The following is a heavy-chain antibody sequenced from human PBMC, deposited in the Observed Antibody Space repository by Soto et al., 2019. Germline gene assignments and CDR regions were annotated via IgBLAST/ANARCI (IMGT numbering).Heavy chain of an antibody. CDR3: ARDDTIFGTFDH. V-gene: IGHV1-46*01. J-gene: IGHJ5*02. CDR1: GYTFTTYY. Sequence: ASVKVSCKASGYTFTTYYMHWVRQAPGQGLEWMGIINPSGNTNYAQKLQGRVTMTTDTSTSTAYMEMRSLRSDDTAVYYCARDDTIFGTFDHWGQGTLVTVSS. D-gene: IGHD3-3*01. CDR2: INPSGNT.